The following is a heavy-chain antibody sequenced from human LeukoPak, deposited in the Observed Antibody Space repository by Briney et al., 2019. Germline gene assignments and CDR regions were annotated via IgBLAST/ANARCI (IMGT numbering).Heavy chain of an antibody. CDR3: ARDDLVVAAAAFDY. Sequence: GGSLRLSCAASGFTFSSYGMHWVRQAPGKGLEWVAVIWYDGSNKYYADSVKGRFTISRDNSKNTLYLQMNSLRAEDTAVYYCARDDLVVAAAAFDYWGQGTLVTVSS. CDR1: GFTFSSYG. V-gene: IGHV3-33*01. D-gene: IGHD6-13*01. J-gene: IGHJ4*02. CDR2: IWYDGSNK.